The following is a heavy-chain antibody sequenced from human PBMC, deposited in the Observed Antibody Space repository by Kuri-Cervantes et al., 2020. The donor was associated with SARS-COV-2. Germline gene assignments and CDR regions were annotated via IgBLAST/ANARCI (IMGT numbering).Heavy chain of an antibody. J-gene: IGHJ6*03. CDR1: SYSISSGYY. V-gene: IGHV4-61*01. CDR3: ARGGWYSGGVTYYHLDV. Sequence: SETLSPTSTVSSYSISSGYYWSWIRQPPGKGLEWIGYIYYSGSTNYNPSLKSRITISVDTSKNQFSLNLTSVTAADTAVYFCARGGWYSGGVTYYHLDVWGKGTTVTVSS. D-gene: IGHD6-19*01. CDR2: IYYSGST.